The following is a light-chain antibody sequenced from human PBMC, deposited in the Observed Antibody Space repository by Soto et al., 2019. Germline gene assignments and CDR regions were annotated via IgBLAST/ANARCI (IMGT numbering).Light chain of an antibody. Sequence: DIQMTQSPSTLSASVGDRVTIACRASQSINNWLAWYQQKPGKAPKLLICKASTLQSGVPSRFSGSGSGTEFTLTISSLQPDDFATYYCQQYNSYSYTFGQGTKLEIK. J-gene: IGKJ2*01. V-gene: IGKV1-5*03. CDR2: KAS. CDR1: QSINNW. CDR3: QQYNSYSYT.